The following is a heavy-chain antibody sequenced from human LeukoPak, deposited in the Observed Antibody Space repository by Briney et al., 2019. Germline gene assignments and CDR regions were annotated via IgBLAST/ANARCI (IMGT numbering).Heavy chain of an antibody. CDR2: LFSNGNT. J-gene: IGHJ4*02. V-gene: IGHV4-34*12. CDR1: GGSFSGYY. CDR3: ARDSSGWYEPAFDS. Sequence: SETLSLTCAVYGGSFSGYYWGWIRQPPGKGLEWIGSLFSNGNTYYNPSLKSRVTISVGTSKNQFSLKLRSVTAADTAVYYCARDSSGWYEPAFDSWGQGTLVTVSS. D-gene: IGHD6-19*01.